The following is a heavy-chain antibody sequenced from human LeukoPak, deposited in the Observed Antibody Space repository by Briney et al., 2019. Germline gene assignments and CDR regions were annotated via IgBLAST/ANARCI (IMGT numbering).Heavy chain of an antibody. V-gene: IGHV3-30*02. D-gene: IGHD3-22*01. CDR2: IRYDGSNK. J-gene: IGHJ4*02. CDR1: GFTFSSYG. CDR3: AKNYGSSRYYFDH. Sequence: PGGSLRLSCAASGFTFSSYGMHWVRQAPGKGLEWVAFIRYDGSNKYYADSVKGRFTISRDNSKNTLYLQMNSLRTEDTALYYCAKNYGSSRYYFDHWGQGTLVTVSS.